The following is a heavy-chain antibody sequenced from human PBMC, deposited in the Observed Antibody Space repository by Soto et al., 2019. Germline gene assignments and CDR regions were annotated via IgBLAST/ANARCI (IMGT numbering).Heavy chain of an antibody. Sequence: GESLKISCKGSGYSFTSYWIGWVRQMPGKGLEWMGIIYPGDSDTRYSPSFQGQVTNSADKSISTAYLQWSSLKASDTAMYFFASLSYCSMDAWGQGTTVTVSS. CDR2: IYPGDSDT. CDR1: GYSFTSYW. V-gene: IGHV5-51*01. J-gene: IGHJ6*02. CDR3: ASLSYCSMDA.